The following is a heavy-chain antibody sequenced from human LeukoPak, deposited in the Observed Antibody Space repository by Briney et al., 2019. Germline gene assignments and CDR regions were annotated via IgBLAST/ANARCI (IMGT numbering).Heavy chain of an antibody. V-gene: IGHV3-64*04. CDR2: ISSNGGST. J-gene: IGHJ4*02. D-gene: IGHD5-24*01. CDR1: GFTFSSYA. Sequence: GGSLRLSCSASGFTFSSYAMHWVRQAPGEGLEYVSAISSNGGSTYYADSVKGRFTISRDNSKNTLYLQMNSLGAEDTAVYYCAKDRADGYNPIDFWGQGTLVTVSS. CDR3: AKDRADGYNPIDF.